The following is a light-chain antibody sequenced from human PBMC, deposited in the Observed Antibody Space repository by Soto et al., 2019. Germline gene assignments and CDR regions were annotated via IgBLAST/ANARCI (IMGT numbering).Light chain of an antibody. CDR1: QSVSSY. Sequence: LSQSPAALSLYPAERATLSCRASQSVSSYLAWYQQKPGQAPRLLIYDASNRATGIPARFSGSGSGTDFTLTISSLEPEDFAVYYCQQRSNWPGFGQGTRLEV. CDR3: QQRSNWPG. J-gene: IGKJ5*01. V-gene: IGKV3-11*01. CDR2: DAS.